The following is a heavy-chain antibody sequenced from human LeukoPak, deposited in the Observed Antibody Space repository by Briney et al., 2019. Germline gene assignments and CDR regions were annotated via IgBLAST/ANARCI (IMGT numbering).Heavy chain of an antibody. CDR1: GDSISSGGYS. V-gene: IGHV4-30-2*01. CDR2: IYHSGSS. D-gene: IGHD2-15*01. Sequence: RSETLSLTCAVSGDSISSGGYSWGWVRQPPGKGLEWIGYIYHSGSSYYNPSLKSRVTILLDTSKNQFSLMLYSVTAADTAFYYCARGLGYCSAGTCYDFWGQGTLVTVSS. J-gene: IGHJ4*02. CDR3: ARGLGYCSAGTCYDF.